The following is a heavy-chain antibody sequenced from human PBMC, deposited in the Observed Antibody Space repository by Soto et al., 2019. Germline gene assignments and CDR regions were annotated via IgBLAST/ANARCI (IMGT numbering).Heavy chain of an antibody. CDR3: IHRKGFTGGLYYYGIDF. Sequence: QITLKESGPTLVKPTQTLTLTCTFSGFSLTTSGVGVGWIRQPPGKALEWLALIYWNDNKLYSPSLKTRLTITKDTSKSQVVLIITNMDPLDTATYYCIHRKGFTGGLYYYGIDFWGPGTTVTVSS. D-gene: IGHD7-27*01. V-gene: IGHV2-5*01. CDR1: GFSLTTSGVG. CDR2: IYWNDNK. J-gene: IGHJ6*02.